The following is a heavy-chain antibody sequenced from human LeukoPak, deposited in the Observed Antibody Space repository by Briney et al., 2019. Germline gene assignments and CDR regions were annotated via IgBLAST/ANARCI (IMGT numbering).Heavy chain of an antibody. Sequence: GESLRLSCAASGFTFSGYSMNWVRQAPGKGLEWVSFIGTSGNTIYYAGSVKGRFTVSRDNAKNSLYLQMNSLRAEDTAVYYCARDQWLDYWGQGTLVTVSS. D-gene: IGHD6-19*01. CDR2: IGTSGNTI. J-gene: IGHJ4*02. CDR1: GFTFSGYS. V-gene: IGHV3-48*01. CDR3: ARDQWLDY.